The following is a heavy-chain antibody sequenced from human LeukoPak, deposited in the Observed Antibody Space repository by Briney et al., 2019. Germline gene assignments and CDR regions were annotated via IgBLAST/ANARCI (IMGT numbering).Heavy chain of an antibody. CDR1: AFIFSGHW. J-gene: IGHJ4*02. V-gene: IGHV3-15*07. CDR2: IKPKTDGETT. Sequence: GGSLRLSCEGSAFIFSGHWMNWVRQTPGKGLEWVGRIKPKTDGETTEYAAPVKDRFSISRDDSKSMMYLQMNSLKTEDTAVYYCITPLPYSAQGGQGTLVTVSS. D-gene: IGHD2-21*01. CDR3: ITPLPYSAQ.